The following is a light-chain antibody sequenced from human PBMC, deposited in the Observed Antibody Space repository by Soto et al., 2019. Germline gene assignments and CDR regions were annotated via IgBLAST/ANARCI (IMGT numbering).Light chain of an antibody. CDR1: QTLRSNY. J-gene: IGKJ1*01. Sequence: ETVLTQSPGTLSLSPGERTTLSCRASQTLRSNYLAWYRQTPGQAPRLLIYGASNRATGIADRFSGSGSGTDFTLIISRLEPEDFALDYCQQYGSSPWTFDQGTKVEIK. CDR3: QQYGSSPWT. CDR2: GAS. V-gene: IGKV3-20*01.